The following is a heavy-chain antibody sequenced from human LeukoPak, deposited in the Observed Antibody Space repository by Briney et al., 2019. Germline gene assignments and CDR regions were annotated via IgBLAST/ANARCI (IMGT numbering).Heavy chain of an antibody. CDR1: GFTFSRHP. CDR2: ISPGTI. V-gene: IGHV3-48*01. Sequence: QSGGSLRLSCAASGFTFSRHPMNWVRQAPGKGLEWVSYISPGTIYYADSVKGRLTISRDNAKNSLYLQMNSLRAEDTAVYYCTRDGRVAYEMDVWGQGTTVTVSS. CDR3: TRDGRVAYEMDV. D-gene: IGHD2-15*01. J-gene: IGHJ6*02.